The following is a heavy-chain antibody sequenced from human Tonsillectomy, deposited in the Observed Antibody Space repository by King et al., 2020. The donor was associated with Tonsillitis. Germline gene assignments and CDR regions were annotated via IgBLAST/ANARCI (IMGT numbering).Heavy chain of an antibody. CDR3: ARPSEEVEWEVSDAFGL. CDR1: GYSFTSYW. V-gene: IGHV5-51*01. J-gene: IGHJ3*01. Sequence: QLVQSGAEVKKTGESLKISCKGSGYSFTSYWICWVRQMPGKGLEWMGIIYPGDSDTSYSPSFHGQVTISADKSISTAYLQLSRLKASDTAMYYCARPSEEVEWEVSDAFGLWGQGTMVTVSS. D-gene: IGHD3-3*01. CDR2: IYPGDSDT.